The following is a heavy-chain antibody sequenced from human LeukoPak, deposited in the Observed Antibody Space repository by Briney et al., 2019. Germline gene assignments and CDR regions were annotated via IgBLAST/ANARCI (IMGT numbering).Heavy chain of an antibody. Sequence: GASVKVSCKASGYTFTNYGFSWLRQAPGQGLEWMGWMNPNSGNTGYAQKFQGRVTMTRNTSISTAYMELSSLRSEDTAVYYCAKADYHEGYYDIGTYYYYYGMDVWGQGTTVTVSS. V-gene: IGHV1-8*02. J-gene: IGHJ6*02. CDR2: MNPNSGNT. CDR3: AKADYHEGYYDIGTYYYYYGMDV. CDR1: GYTFTNYG. D-gene: IGHD3-9*01.